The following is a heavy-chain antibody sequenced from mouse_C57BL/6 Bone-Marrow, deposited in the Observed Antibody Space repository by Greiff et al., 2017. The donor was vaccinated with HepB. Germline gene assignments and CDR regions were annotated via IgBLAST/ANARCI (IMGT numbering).Heavy chain of an antibody. CDR1: GYTFTDYN. D-gene: IGHD2-1*01. Sequence: VQLKQSGPELVKPGASVKMSCKASGYTFTDYNMHWVKQSHGKSLEWNGYINPNNGGTSYNQKFKGKATLTVNKSSSTAYMELRSLTSEDSAVYYCAYGNYPAWFAYWGQGTLVTVSA. J-gene: IGHJ3*01. CDR3: AYGNYPAWFAY. V-gene: IGHV1-22*01. CDR2: INPNNGGT.